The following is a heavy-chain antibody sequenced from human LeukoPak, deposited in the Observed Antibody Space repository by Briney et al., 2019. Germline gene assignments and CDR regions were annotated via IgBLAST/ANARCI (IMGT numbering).Heavy chain of an antibody. Sequence: SETLSLTCAVYGGSFSGYYWSWIRQPPGKGLEWIGEINHSGSTYYSPSLKSRVTLFTDSSKNHFSLKVNSVTAADTAVYYCVRGGSFEAFDIWGQGTMVTVSS. CDR3: VRGGSFEAFDI. CDR1: GGSFSGYY. CDR2: INHSGST. D-gene: IGHD1-26*01. J-gene: IGHJ3*02. V-gene: IGHV4-34*01.